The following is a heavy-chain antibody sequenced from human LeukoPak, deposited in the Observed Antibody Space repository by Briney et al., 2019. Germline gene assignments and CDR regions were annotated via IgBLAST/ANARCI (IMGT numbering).Heavy chain of an antibody. Sequence: GASVKVSCKASGYIFTGYYMHWVRQAPGQGLEWMGWINPNSGDTNYAQKFQGRVTMTRHTSVSTAYMEPSRLRSDDTAVYYCARVRYRLAETYIDYWGQGTLVTVSS. V-gene: IGHV1-2*02. D-gene: IGHD3-16*01. J-gene: IGHJ4*02. CDR1: GYIFTGYY. CDR2: INPNSGDT. CDR3: ARVRYRLAETYIDY.